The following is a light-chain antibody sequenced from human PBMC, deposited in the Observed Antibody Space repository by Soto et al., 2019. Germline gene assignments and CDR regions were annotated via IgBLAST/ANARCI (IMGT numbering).Light chain of an antibody. Sequence: QSVLTQPASVSGSPGQTITISYAATRDDIGAYDYVSWYQQHPGNAAKLLVYEVTNRPSGVSDRFSGSKSGNTASLTISGLWAEDEADYYCNSYTNSSAVVFGGGGKVTVL. J-gene: IGLJ2*01. CDR3: NSYTNSSAVV. V-gene: IGLV2-14*01. CDR1: RDDIGAYDY. CDR2: EVT.